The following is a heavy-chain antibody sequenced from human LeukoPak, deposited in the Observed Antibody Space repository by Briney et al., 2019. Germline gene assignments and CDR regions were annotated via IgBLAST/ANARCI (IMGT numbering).Heavy chain of an antibody. V-gene: IGHV3-23*01. Sequence: GGSLRLSCAASGFTFSSYAMSWVRQAPGKGLEWVSDISSSGGSTYYADSVKGRFTISRDNPKNTLYLQMNSLRAEDTAVYYCALEWGTDSSAWYDVAFDIWGQGTMVTVSS. CDR2: ISSSGGST. J-gene: IGHJ3*02. CDR1: GFTFSSYA. CDR3: ALEWGTDSSAWYDVAFDI. D-gene: IGHD6-13*01.